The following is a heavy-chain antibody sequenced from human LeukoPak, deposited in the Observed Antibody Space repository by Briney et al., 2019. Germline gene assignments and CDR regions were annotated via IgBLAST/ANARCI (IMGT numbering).Heavy chain of an antibody. CDR1: GFTFSDFY. Sequence: PGGSLRLSCAASGFTFSDFYMSWIRQAPGKGLEWVSFISSSGTAIDYADSVKGRFTISRDNAKNSLYLQMNSLRAEDTAVYYCARGPGGGDFDYWGQGTLVTVSS. CDR3: ARGPGGGDFDY. D-gene: IGHD3-10*01. V-gene: IGHV3-11*04. J-gene: IGHJ4*02. CDR2: ISSSGTAI.